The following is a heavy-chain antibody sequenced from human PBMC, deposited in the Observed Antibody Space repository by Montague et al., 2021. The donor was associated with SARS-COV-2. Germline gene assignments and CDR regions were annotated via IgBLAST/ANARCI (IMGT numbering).Heavy chain of an antibody. CDR1: GASISSSSYY. D-gene: IGHD3-10*01. CDR2: IYYSGNT. J-gene: IGHJ4*02. Sequence: SETLSLTCTVSGASISSSSYYWGWFRQPPGKGLEWIGNIYYSGNTHYNPSLKSRVTISVDTSKNQFSLTLSSVTAADTAIYYCARQGNSGNLIDYWGQGTLVTVSS. V-gene: IGHV4-39*01. CDR3: ARQGNSGNLIDY.